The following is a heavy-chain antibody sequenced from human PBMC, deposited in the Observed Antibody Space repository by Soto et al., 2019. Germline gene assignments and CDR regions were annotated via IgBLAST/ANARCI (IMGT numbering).Heavy chain of an antibody. J-gene: IGHJ5*02. CDR1: GGKSSDYW. V-gene: IGHV3-74*01. Sequence: GGPLRLCSGASGGKSSDYWRSWVRQVPGKGPEWVSRIKNDGSVTSYADSVKGRFSISRDNAKNTLYLQMNSLRAEDTAVYYCARSDWFDPWGQGTLVTVSS. CDR2: IKNDGSVT. CDR3: ARSDWFDP.